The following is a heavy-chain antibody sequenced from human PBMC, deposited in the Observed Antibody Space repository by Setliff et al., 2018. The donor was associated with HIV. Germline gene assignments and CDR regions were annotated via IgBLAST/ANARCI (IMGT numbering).Heavy chain of an antibody. V-gene: IGHV4-59*11. J-gene: IGHJ3*02. D-gene: IGHD2-15*01. Sequence: PSETLSLTCSVSGASIRGHYWSWIRQSPGKGLEWIGNIYYSGNTNYNPSFKSRVTISVDTSKNQFSLRVNSVTAADTAVYYCARDYSPPNHVPGAFDIWAKGQWSPSPQ. CDR2: IYYSGNT. CDR3: ARDYSPPNHVPGAFDI. CDR1: GASIRGHY.